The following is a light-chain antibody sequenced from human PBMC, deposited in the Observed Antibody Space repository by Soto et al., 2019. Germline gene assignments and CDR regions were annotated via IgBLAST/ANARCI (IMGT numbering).Light chain of an antibody. CDR2: GAS. CDR1: QSVSSN. J-gene: IGKJ1*01. Sequence: EIVLTQSPATLSLSPGERATLPCRASQSVSSNLAWYQQKPGQAPRLLIYGASTRATGIPARFSGSGSGTEFTLTISSLQSEDFAVYYCQQYNNWPPWKFGQGTKVDIK. V-gene: IGKV3-15*01. CDR3: QQYNNWPPWK.